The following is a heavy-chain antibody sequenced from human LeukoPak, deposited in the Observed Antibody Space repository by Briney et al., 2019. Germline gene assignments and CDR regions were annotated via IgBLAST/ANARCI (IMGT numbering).Heavy chain of an antibody. V-gene: IGHV4-59*12. CDR2: IYYSGST. CDR1: GGSISSYY. CDR3: ARTGDGYNPHPFDY. Sequence: SETLSLTCTVSGGSISSYYWSWIRQPPGKGLEWIGYIYYSGSTNYNPSLKSRVTISVDTSKNQFSLKLSSVTAADTAVYYCARTGDGYNPHPFDYWGQGTLVTVSS. D-gene: IGHD5-24*01. J-gene: IGHJ4*02.